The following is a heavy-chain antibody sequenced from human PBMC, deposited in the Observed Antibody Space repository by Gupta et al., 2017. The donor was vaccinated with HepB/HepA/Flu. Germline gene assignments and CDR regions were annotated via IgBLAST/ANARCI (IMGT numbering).Heavy chain of an antibody. CDR2: ISWDGGST. J-gene: IGHJ6*03. D-gene: IGHD2-2*01. Sequence: EVQLVESGGVVVQPGGSLRLSCAASGFTFDDYTMHWVRQAPGKGLEWVSLISWDGGSTYYADSVKGRFTISRDNSKNSLYLQMNSLRTEDTALYYCAKGGYCSSTSCYDYYYMDVWGKGTTVTVSS. V-gene: IGHV3-43*01. CDR3: AKGGYCSSTSCYDYYYMDV. CDR1: GFTFDDYT.